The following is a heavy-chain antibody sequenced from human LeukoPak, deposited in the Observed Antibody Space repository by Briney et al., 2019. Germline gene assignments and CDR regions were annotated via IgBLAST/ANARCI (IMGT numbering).Heavy chain of an antibody. J-gene: IGHJ4*02. Sequence: GGSLRLSCAASGFTVSSNYMTWVRQAPGKGLEWVSVIYSGGSTYYADSVKGRFTISRDISKNTLYLQMNSLKTEDTAVYYCTTDPEYSSSSRPQGYWGQGTLVTVSS. CDR1: GFTVSSNY. D-gene: IGHD6-6*01. CDR2: IYSGGST. V-gene: IGHV3-66*01. CDR3: TTDPEYSSSSRPQGY.